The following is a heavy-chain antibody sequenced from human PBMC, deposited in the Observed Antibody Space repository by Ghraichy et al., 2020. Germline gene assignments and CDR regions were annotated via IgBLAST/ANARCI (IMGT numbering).Heavy chain of an antibody. Sequence: GGSLRLSCAASGFTLSNYWMHWVRQPPGKGLVWVSRIKSDGSSTIYADSVKGRFTISRDNAKNTLYLQMNSLRAEDTADYYCAREYCSGGRCFFGTGGSHFDYWGQGTPVTVSS. CDR1: GFTLSNYW. CDR3: AREYCSGGRCFFGTGGSHFDY. V-gene: IGHV3-74*01. D-gene: IGHD2-15*01. CDR2: IKSDGSST. J-gene: IGHJ4*02.